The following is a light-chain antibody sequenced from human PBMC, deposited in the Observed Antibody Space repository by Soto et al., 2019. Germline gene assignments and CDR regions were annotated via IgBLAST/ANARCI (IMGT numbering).Light chain of an antibody. J-gene: IGKJ3*01. CDR3: QQYGSSPFT. V-gene: IGKV3-20*01. CDR1: QSVSSSY. CDR2: GAS. Sequence: EIVLTQSPGTLSLSPGERATLSCMASQSVSSSYLAWYQQKPGQAPRLLIYGASSRATGIPDRFSGSGSGTDFTLTISRLEPEDFAVYYCQQYGSSPFTFGHGTKVDIK.